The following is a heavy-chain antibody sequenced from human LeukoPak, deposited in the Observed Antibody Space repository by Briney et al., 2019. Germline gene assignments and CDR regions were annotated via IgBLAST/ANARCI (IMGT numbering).Heavy chain of an antibody. CDR2: IYYSGST. Sequence: SETLSLTCTVSGGSISSGGYSWSWIRQHPGKGLEWIGYIYYSGSTYYNPSLKSRVTISVDTSKNQFSLKLSSVTAADTAVYYCAREGSGYCSSTSCYRYYGMDVWGQGTTVTVSS. J-gene: IGHJ6*02. D-gene: IGHD2-2*01. V-gene: IGHV4-31*03. CDR3: AREGSGYCSSTSCYRYYGMDV. CDR1: GGSISSGGYS.